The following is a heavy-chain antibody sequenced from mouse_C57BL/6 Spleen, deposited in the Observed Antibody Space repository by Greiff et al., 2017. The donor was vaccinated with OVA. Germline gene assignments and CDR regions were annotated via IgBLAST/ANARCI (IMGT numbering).Heavy chain of an antibody. CDR3: ARTGPYLDY. CDR1: GYAFSSSW. D-gene: IGHD4-1*01. CDR2: IYPGDGDT. Sequence: VKLMESGPELVKPGASVKISCKASGYAFSSSWMNWVKQRPGKGLEWIGRIYPGDGDTNYNGKFKGKATLTADKSSSTAYMQLSSLTSEDSAVYFCARTGPYLDYWGQGTTLTVSS. J-gene: IGHJ2*01. V-gene: IGHV1-82*01.